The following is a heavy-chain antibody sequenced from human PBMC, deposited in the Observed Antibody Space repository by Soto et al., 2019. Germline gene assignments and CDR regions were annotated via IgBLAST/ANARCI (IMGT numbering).Heavy chain of an antibody. CDR2: LSNTGRRT. Sequence: GGSLRLSCVVSVFPFGANAMSWVGQAPGKGLEWVSGLSNTGRRTSYADSVKGRFNISRDNSENTVYLQMNSLRVEDTAVYYCATEMGATQGPFDNWGQGTLVTVSS. D-gene: IGHD1-26*01. J-gene: IGHJ4*02. V-gene: IGHV3-23*01. CDR1: VFPFGANA. CDR3: ATEMGATQGPFDN.